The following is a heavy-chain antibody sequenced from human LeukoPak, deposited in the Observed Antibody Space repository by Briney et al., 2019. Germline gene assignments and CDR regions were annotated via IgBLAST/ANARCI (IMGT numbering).Heavy chain of an antibody. Sequence: PGGSLRLSCSASGFTFSSYAMHWARQAPGKGLEYVSAISSNGGSTYYADSVKGRFTISRDNSKNTLYLQMSSLRAEDTAVYYCVKGSYWWLVTNFDYWGRGTLVTVSS. CDR1: GFTFSSYA. D-gene: IGHD2-8*02. V-gene: IGHV3-64D*06. CDR3: VKGSYWWLVTNFDY. CDR2: ISSNGGST. J-gene: IGHJ4*02.